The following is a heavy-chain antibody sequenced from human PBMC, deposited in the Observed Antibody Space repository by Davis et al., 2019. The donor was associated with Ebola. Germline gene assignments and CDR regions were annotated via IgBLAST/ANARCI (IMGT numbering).Heavy chain of an antibody. CDR3: ARVGLSSGWTFDS. CDR1: GESFGGYY. D-gene: IGHD6-19*01. Sequence: MPSETLSLTCAVYGESFGGYYWSWIRQSPEKGLEWIGEVNDGGGGTYNPSLKSRVTISIDKLRNQFSLKLNSVTAADTAVYYCARVGLSSGWTFDSWGQGTLVIVSS. CDR2: VNDGGGG. V-gene: IGHV4-34*01. J-gene: IGHJ4*02.